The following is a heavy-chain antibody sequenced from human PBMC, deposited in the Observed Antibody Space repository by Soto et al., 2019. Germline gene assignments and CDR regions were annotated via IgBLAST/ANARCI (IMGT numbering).Heavy chain of an antibody. D-gene: IGHD2-15*01. Sequence: QVQLQESGPGVVKPSETLSLTCTVSGGSISPFYWSWVRQPPGKGLEWIGYLYYSGNTNYNPSLKSRVTISVDASKNQVSLRLTSVTAADTAVYYCARVGGVAARTFDYWSQGTVVTVSS. V-gene: IGHV4-59*01. CDR1: GGSISPFY. CDR3: ARVGGVAARTFDY. J-gene: IGHJ4*02. CDR2: LYYSGNT.